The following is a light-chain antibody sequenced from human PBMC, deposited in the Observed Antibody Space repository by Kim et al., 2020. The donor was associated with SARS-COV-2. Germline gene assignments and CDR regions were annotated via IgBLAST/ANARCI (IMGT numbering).Light chain of an antibody. J-gene: IGLJ2*01. Sequence: SSELTQDPAVSVALGQTVTITCQGDSLRSHHAAWYQQKPGRAPLLIIFATSKRPSGIPDRFFGSGSGNTASLTLTGAQADDEADYFCNSRDTNGNHILFGGGTQLTVL. CDR2: ATS. CDR1: SLRSHH. CDR3: NSRDTNGNHIL. V-gene: IGLV3-19*01.